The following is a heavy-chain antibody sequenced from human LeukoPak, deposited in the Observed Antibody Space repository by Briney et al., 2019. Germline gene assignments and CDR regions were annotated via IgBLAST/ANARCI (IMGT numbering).Heavy chain of an antibody. Sequence: PGGSLRLSCAASGFTFSNSGMSWVRQAPGKGLEWVANINQDGSEKNCVDSVKGRFTISRDNAKNSLYLQMNSLRAEDTAVYYCANNRAPVDYWGQGTLVTGSS. J-gene: IGHJ4*02. D-gene: IGHD2/OR15-2a*01. V-gene: IGHV3-7*02. CDR3: ANNRAPVDY. CDR2: INQDGSEK. CDR1: GFTFSNSG.